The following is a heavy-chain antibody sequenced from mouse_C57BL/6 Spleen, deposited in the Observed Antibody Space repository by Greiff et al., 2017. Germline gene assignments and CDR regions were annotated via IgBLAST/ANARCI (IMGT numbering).Heavy chain of an antibody. J-gene: IGHJ4*01. CDR3: ARGGVTTLYYYAMDY. V-gene: IGHV5-9*01. CDR1: GFTFSSYT. Sequence: EVKVVESGGGLVKPGGSLKLSCAASGFTFSSYTMSWVRQTPEKRLEWVATISGGGGNTYYPDSVKGRFTISRDNAKNTLYLQMSSLRSEDTALYYCARGGVTTLYYYAMDYWGQGTSVTVSS. CDR2: ISGGGGNT. D-gene: IGHD2-1*01.